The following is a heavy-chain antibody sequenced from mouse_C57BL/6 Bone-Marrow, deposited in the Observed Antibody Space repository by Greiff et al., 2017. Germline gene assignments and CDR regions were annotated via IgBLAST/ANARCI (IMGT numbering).Heavy chain of an antibody. CDR3: ARDGYYDDFDY. CDR1: GFTFSSYG. CDR2: ISSGGSYT. J-gene: IGHJ2*01. V-gene: IGHV5-6*01. D-gene: IGHD2-3*01. Sequence: EVKLVESGGDLVKPGGSLKLSCAASGFTFSSYGMSWVRQTPDKRLEWVATISSGGSYTYYPDSVKGRFTISRDNAKNTLYLQMSSLKSEDTAMYYCARDGYYDDFDYWGQGTTLTVSS.